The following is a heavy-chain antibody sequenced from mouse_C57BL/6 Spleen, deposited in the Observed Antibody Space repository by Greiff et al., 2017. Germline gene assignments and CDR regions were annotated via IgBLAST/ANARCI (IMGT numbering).Heavy chain of an antibody. CDR3: TGYYGSSYRYFDV. D-gene: IGHD1-1*01. V-gene: IGHV6-6*01. Sequence: EVQLVESGGGLVQPGGSMKLSCAASGFTFSDAWMDWVRQSPEKGLEWVAEIRNKANNHATYYAESVKGRFTISRDDSKSSVYLQMNSLRAEDTGIYYCTGYYGSSYRYFDVWGTGTTVTVSS. CDR1: GFTFSDAW. J-gene: IGHJ1*03. CDR2: IRNKANNHAT.